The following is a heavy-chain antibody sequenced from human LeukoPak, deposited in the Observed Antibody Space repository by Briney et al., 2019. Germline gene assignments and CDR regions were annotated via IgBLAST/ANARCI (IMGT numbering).Heavy chain of an antibody. CDR3: VKSYYTTWYAPFDD. CDR1: GFTFSSYA. V-gene: IGHV3-23*01. J-gene: IGHJ4*02. Sequence: GGSLRLSCAASGFTFSSYAMSWVRQAPGKGLEWVSTISDRGGSTYCADSVKGRFTISRDNSKNTLYLHLNSLRVEDTAVYYCVKSYYTTWYAPFDDGGQGALVTVSS. CDR2: ISDRGGST. D-gene: IGHD3-10*01.